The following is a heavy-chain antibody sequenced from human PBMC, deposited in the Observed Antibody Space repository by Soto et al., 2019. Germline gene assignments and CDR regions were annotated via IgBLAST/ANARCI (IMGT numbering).Heavy chain of an antibody. V-gene: IGHV1-18*01. CDR3: RRQQLVRGFVNYYYGMDV. CDR2: ISAYNGNT. Sequence: QVQLVQSGAEVKKPGASVTVSCKASGYTFTSYGVSWVRQAPGQGLEWMGWISAYNGNTNYAQKLQGRVTMTTDTSTSTAYMELRSLRSDDTAVYYCRRQQLVRGFVNYYYGMDVWGHGTTVTVSS. D-gene: IGHD6-13*01. J-gene: IGHJ6*02. CDR1: GYTFTSYG.